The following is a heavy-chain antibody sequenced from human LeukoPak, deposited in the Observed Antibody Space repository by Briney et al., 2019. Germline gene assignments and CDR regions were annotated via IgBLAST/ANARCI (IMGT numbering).Heavy chain of an antibody. D-gene: IGHD2-15*01. V-gene: IGHV3-21*01. CDR1: GFTFSSYS. J-gene: IGHJ3*02. CDR3: ARVGVGYSAFDI. Sequence: GGSLRLSCAASGFTFSSYSMNWVRRAPGKGLEWVSSISSSSNYIYYADSVKGRFTISRDNAKNSLYLQMNSLRAEDTAVYYCARVGVGYSAFDIWGQGTMVTVSS. CDR2: ISSSSNYI.